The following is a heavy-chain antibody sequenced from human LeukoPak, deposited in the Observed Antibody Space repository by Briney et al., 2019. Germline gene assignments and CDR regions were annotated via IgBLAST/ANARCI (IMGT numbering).Heavy chain of an antibody. D-gene: IGHD6-19*01. Sequence: GGSLRLSCAASGFTFSTYAMSWVRQAPGKGLEWVSAISGSGGSTYYADSVKGRFTISRDNSKNTLYLQMNSLRAEDTAVYYCAKNLRRVYSSGWYFFDYWGQGTLVTVSS. J-gene: IGHJ4*02. CDR3: AKNLRRVYSSGWYFFDY. CDR2: ISGSGGST. CDR1: GFTFSTYA. V-gene: IGHV3-23*01.